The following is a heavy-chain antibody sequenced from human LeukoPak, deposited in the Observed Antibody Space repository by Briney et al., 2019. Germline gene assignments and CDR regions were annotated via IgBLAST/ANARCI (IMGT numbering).Heavy chain of an antibody. Sequence: GGALRLSCAASGFTFSSYWRPWVRQAPGKGLVWVSRINSDGSRRSDAASENGRFTSSSDKSKNTLYLQMNSLRAEDTAVYYCAKGRDYYDSSGKDGMKFDYWGQGTLVTVSS. J-gene: IGHJ4*02. CDR1: GFTFSSYW. D-gene: IGHD3-22*01. CDR3: AKGRDYYDSSGKDGMKFDY. CDR2: INSDGSRR. V-gene: IGHV3-74*01.